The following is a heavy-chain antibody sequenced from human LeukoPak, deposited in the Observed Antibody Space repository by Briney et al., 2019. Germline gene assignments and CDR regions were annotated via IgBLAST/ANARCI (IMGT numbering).Heavy chain of an antibody. CDR1: GFSLTSYD. CDR2: LRSDGKTD. J-gene: IGHJ3*02. Sequence: GGSLRLSCEASGFSLTSYDIPWVRQTPGKGLEWVAFLRSDGKTDNYADSVKGRFTLSRDNSKNTLYLQLNSLRPEDTAVYYCARDLWASDGTGIYYHRLVDGFEIWGQGTMVTVSS. V-gene: IGHV3-30*02. D-gene: IGHD3-22*01. CDR3: ARDLWASDGTGIYYHRLVDGFEI.